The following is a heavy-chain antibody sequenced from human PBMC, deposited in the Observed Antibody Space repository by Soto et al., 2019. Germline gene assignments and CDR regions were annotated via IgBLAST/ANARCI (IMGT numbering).Heavy chain of an antibody. CDR3: ARDPWGRNWNHPPWFDP. D-gene: IGHD1-1*01. Sequence: GGSLKLSCAASGFTFSSYAMHWVRQAPGKGLEYVSAISNNGGSTYYANSGKGGFTISRDNSKNTLYLQMGSLRAEDMAVYYCARDPWGRNWNHPPWFDPWGQGTLVTVSS. CDR1: GFTFSSYA. J-gene: IGHJ5*02. V-gene: IGHV3-64*01. CDR2: ISNNGGST.